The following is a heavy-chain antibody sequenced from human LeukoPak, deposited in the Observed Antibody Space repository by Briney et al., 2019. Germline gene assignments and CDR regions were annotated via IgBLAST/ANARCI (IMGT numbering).Heavy chain of an antibody. V-gene: IGHV4-4*07. CDR1: GGSISSYY. D-gene: IGHD1-26*01. Sequence: SETLSLTCTVSGGSISSYYWNWIRQPAGQGLEWIGRMYTSGGTDYNPSLKSRVTMSVDTSKNQFSLELNSVTAADTAVYYCARTPAWDYYFDYWGQGTLVTVSS. J-gene: IGHJ4*02. CDR3: ARTPAWDYYFDY. CDR2: MYTSGGT.